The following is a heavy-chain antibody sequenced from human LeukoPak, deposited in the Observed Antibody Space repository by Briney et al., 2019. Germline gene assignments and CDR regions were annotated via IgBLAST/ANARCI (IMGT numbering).Heavy chain of an antibody. CDR3: TRTSASTAIDY. V-gene: IGHV4-59*01. J-gene: IGHJ4*02. CDR1: GGSISNYY. Sequence: SETLSLTCTVSGGSISNYYWSWIRQSPGKRLEWIGYIYYSGSPNYNSSLKSRVTMSLDTSRNQFSLKLSSVPAADTAVYYCTRTSASTAIDYWGPGTMVTVSS. CDR2: IYYSGSP. D-gene: IGHD4-17*01.